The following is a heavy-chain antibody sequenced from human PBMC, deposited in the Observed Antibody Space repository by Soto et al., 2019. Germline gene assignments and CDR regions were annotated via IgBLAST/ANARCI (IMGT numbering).Heavy chain of an antibody. J-gene: IGHJ6*02. Sequence: PSETLSLTCAVSGGSISSSNWWSWVRQPPGKGLEWIGEIYHSGSTNYNPSLKSRVTISVDKSKNQFSLKLSSVTAADTAVYYCARAGFGELSPSYYYYGMDVWGQGTTVT. CDR2: IYHSGST. CDR3: ARAGFGELSPSYYYYGMDV. V-gene: IGHV4-4*02. CDR1: GGSISSSNW. D-gene: IGHD3-10*01.